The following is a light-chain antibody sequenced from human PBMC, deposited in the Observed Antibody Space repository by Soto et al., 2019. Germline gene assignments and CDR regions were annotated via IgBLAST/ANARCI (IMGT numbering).Light chain of an antibody. CDR1: NIGSKS. CDR3: QVGGV. V-gene: IGLV3-21*01. J-gene: IGLJ2*01. CDR2: YDS. Sequence: SYELTQPPSVSVAPGKTARITCGENNIGSKSVHWYQQKPGQAPVLVIYYDSDRPSGIPERFSGSNSGNTATLTISRVEAGDEADYYCQVGGVFGGGTKLTVL.